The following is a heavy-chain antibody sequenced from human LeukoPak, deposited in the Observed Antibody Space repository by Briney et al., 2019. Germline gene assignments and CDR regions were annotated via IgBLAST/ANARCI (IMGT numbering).Heavy chain of an antibody. CDR1: GGSISSSSYY. V-gene: IGHV4-61*01. J-gene: IGHJ3*02. Sequence: SETLSLTCTVSGGSISSSSYYWGWIRQPPGKGLEWIGYIYYSGSTNYNPSLKSRVTISVDTSKNQFSLKLSSVTAADTAVYYCARDGRDGVYAFDIWGQGTMVTVSS. CDR2: IYYSGST. D-gene: IGHD4-17*01. CDR3: ARDGRDGVYAFDI.